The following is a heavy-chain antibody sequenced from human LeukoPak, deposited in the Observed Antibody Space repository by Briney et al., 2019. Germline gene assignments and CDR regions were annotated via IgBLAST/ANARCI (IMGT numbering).Heavy chain of an antibody. CDR3: ARHFPPYSSGSYYFDY. D-gene: IGHD3-10*01. Sequence: TSETLSLTCTVSGGSTSGYYWSWIRQPPGKGLEWIGFIYFSGSTNYNPSLKSRVTISVDTSKNQFSLRLTSVPAADTAVYYCARHFPPYSSGSYYFDYWGQGTQVTVSS. V-gene: IGHV4-59*08. CDR2: IYFSGST. CDR1: GGSTSGYY. J-gene: IGHJ4*02.